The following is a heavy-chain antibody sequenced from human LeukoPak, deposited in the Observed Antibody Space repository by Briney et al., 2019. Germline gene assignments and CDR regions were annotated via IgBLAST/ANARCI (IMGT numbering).Heavy chain of an antibody. CDR3: ARQLYGDFVNWFDP. CDR1: GGSTSSSSYY. CDR2: IYYSGST. D-gene: IGHD4-17*01. J-gene: IGHJ5*02. Sequence: SETLSLTCTVSGGSTSSSSYYWGWIRQPPGKGLEWIGSIYYSGSTYYNPTLKSRVTMSVDTSKNRFSLNLRSVTAADTAVYYCARQLYGDFVNWFDPWGQGTLVTVSS. V-gene: IGHV4-39*01.